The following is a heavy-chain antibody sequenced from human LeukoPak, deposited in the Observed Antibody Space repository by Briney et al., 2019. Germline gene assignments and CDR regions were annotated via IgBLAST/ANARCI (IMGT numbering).Heavy chain of an antibody. Sequence: GESLKISCKGSGYSFTDYWIGWVRQMPGKGLEWMGIIYPGDSDTRYSPSFQGQVTVSADKSISTAYLQWSSLKASDTAMYYCARLRGGSYQAYYYYYYYMDVWGKGTTVTVSS. CDR2: IYPGDSDT. V-gene: IGHV5-51*01. D-gene: IGHD1-26*01. CDR1: GYSFTDYW. CDR3: ARLRGGSYQAYYYYYYYMDV. J-gene: IGHJ6*03.